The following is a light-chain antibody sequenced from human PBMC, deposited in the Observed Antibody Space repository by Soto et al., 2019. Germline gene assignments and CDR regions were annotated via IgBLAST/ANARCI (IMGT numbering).Light chain of an antibody. J-gene: IGKJ5*01. V-gene: IGKV3-20*01. CDR3: QQYGSSPSIT. CDR1: QSVSSNY. Sequence: ELVMTQSPGTRSLSPGESATLSSSTGQSVSSNYLAWYQKKPGQAPRLLIYGASSRATGIPDRFSGSGSATAFTPPTSRLESEDFAAYDGQQYGSSPSITFGQGTRLEIK. CDR2: GAS.